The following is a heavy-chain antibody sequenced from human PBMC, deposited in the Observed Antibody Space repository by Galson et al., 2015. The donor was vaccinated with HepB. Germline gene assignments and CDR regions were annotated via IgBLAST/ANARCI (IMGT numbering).Heavy chain of an antibody. J-gene: IGHJ3*02. CDR1: GGTFSSYA. CDR2: IIPILGIA. D-gene: IGHD4-17*01. CDR3: AREPDGDYDAGTQRHAFDI. V-gene: IGHV1-69*10. Sequence: SVKVSCKASGGTFSSYAISWVRQAPGQGLEWMGGIIPILGIANYAQKFQGRVTITADKSTSTAYMELSSLRSEDTAVYYCAREPDGDYDAGTQRHAFDIWGQGTTVTVSS.